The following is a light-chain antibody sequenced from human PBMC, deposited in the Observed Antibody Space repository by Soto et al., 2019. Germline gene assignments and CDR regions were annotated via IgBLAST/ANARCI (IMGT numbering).Light chain of an antibody. CDR3: MQGTHWPPIT. Sequence: DIVMTQTPLSSAVTLGQPASISCRSSQSLVYSDGNTYLNWFQQRPGQSPRRLIYKVSNRDSGVPDRFSGSGSGTDFTLKISRVEAEDVGVYYCMQGTHWPPITFGQGTRLEIK. J-gene: IGKJ5*01. V-gene: IGKV2-30*01. CDR2: KVS. CDR1: QSLVYSDGNTY.